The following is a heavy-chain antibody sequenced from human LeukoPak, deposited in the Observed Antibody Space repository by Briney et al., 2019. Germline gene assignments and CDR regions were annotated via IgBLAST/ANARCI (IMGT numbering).Heavy chain of an antibody. V-gene: IGHV3-21*01. CDR2: ISSSSSYI. J-gene: IGHJ6*02. D-gene: IGHD6-19*01. CDR3: ARDPGWGMDV. Sequence: GGSLRLSCAASGFTFSSYSMNWVRQAPGKGLEWVSSISSSSSYIYYADSVKGRFTISRDNAENSLYLQMNSLRAEDTAVYYCARDPGWGMDVWGQGTTVTVSS. CDR1: GFTFSSYS.